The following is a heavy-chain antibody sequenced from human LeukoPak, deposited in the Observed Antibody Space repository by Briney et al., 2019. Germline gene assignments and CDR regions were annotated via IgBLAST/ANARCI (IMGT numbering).Heavy chain of an antibody. CDR1: AYSFTSYW. J-gene: IGHJ4*02. CDR3: ARLARPPEHYYGSGSYYMGPFDY. Sequence: GESLKISCKVSAYSFTSYWIGWVRQMPGKGLEWMGIIYPGHSDTTYSPSFQGQVTISADKSITTTYLQGSSLKASDTAMYYCARLARPPEHYYGSGSYYMGPFDYWGQGTLVTVSS. CDR2: IYPGHSDT. D-gene: IGHD3-10*01. V-gene: IGHV5-51*01.